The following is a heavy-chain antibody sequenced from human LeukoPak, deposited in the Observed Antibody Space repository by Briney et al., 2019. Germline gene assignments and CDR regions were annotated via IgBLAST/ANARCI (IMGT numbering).Heavy chain of an antibody. Sequence: PGGSLRLSCSASGFTFSSYSMNWVRQAPGKGLEWVSYISSSSSTIYYADSVKGRFTISRDNAKNSLYLQMNSLRAEDTAVYYCARDRTIDGQLVRAYWGQGTLVTVSS. J-gene: IGHJ4*02. D-gene: IGHD6-6*01. CDR3: ARDRTIDGQLVRAY. CDR2: ISSSSSTI. V-gene: IGHV3-48*01. CDR1: GFTFSSYS.